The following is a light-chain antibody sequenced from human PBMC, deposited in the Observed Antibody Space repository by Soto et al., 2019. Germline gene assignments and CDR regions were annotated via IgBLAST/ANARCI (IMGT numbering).Light chain of an antibody. CDR1: QGIANC. J-gene: IGKJ3*01. Sequence: IQLTQSPSSLSASVGDRVTISCRASQGIANCLAWYQQKPGKAPKLLIYGASTSPREVPSRFSGSGSGTDFTLTISSLHPEDFATYYCQQLNSFPIPFGPGTKVDIK. CDR2: GAS. CDR3: QQLNSFPIP. V-gene: IGKV1-9*01.